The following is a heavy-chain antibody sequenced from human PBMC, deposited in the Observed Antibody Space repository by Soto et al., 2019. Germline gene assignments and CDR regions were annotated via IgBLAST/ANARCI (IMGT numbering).Heavy chain of an antibody. CDR1: GYTFTSYA. Sequence: QVQLVQYGAEVKKPGASVKVSCKASGYTFTSYAITWVRQAPGQGLEWMGWISAYNGNTNYAQKLQGRVTMTTDTATSTAYMELTSLRSDYTAVYYCASFPGMLRGLVDVWGQGTMVTVSS. V-gene: IGHV1-18*01. CDR3: ASFPGMLRGLVDV. D-gene: IGHD3-10*01. CDR2: ISAYNGNT. J-gene: IGHJ6*02.